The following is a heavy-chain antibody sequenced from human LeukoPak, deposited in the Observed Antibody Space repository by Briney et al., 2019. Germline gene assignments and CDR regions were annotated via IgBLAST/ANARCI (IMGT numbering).Heavy chain of an antibody. J-gene: IGHJ4*02. V-gene: IGHV1-18*01. CDR1: GYTFTSYG. Sequence: ASVKVSCKASGYTFTSYGISWVRQAPGQGLEWMGWISAYNGNTNYAQKLQGRVTMTTDTFTSTAYMELRSLRSDDTAVYYCARDFPLVVGATTDYFDYSGQGTLVTVSS. CDR2: ISAYNGNT. CDR3: ARDFPLVVGATTDYFDY. D-gene: IGHD1-26*01.